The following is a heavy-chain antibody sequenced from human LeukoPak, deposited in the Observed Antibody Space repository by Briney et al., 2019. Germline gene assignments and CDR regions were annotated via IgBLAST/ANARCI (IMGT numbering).Heavy chain of an antibody. CDR1: GVSVASGGYY. J-gene: IGHJ6*03. D-gene: IGHD3-3*01. CDR3: ARDRAGTYYDFWSGYHDPYMDV. V-gene: IGHV4-39*07. CDR2: IYYSGST. Sequence: SETLSLTCTVSGVSVASGGYYWGWIRQPPGKGLGWIGSIYYSGSTYYNPSLKSRVTVSVDTSKNQFSLRLSSVTAADTAVYYCARDRAGTYYDFWSGYHDPYMDVWGKGTTVTVSS.